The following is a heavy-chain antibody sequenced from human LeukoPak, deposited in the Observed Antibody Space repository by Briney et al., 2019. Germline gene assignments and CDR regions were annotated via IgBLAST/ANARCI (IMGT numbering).Heavy chain of an antibody. J-gene: IGHJ6*04. V-gene: IGHV3-48*03. D-gene: IGHD3-10*02. Sequence: GGSLRLSCAASGFSFSSYEMNWVRQAPGKGLEWVSYISSSGSTIYYADSVKGRFSISRDNAKNSLYLQMNSLRAEDTAVYYCAELGITMIGGVWGKGTTVTISS. CDR1: GFSFSSYE. CDR2: ISSSGSTI. CDR3: AELGITMIGGV.